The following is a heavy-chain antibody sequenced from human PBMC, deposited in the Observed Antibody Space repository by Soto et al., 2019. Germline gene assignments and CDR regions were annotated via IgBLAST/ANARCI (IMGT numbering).Heavy chain of an antibody. J-gene: IGHJ4*02. CDR2: IHYSGTS. CDR1: GGSISSYF. Sequence: SETLSLTCTVSGGSISSYFWSWIRQPPGKGLEWIGYIHYSGTSKYNPSLKSRVTISVDTSENQFSLHLTAVTAADTAVYFCARDTGNYFFDDWGRGTLGTVS. V-gene: IGHV4-59*01. CDR3: ARDTGNYFFDD. D-gene: IGHD1-7*01.